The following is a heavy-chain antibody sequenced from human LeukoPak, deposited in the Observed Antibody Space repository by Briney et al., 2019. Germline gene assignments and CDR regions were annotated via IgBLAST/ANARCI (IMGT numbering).Heavy chain of an antibody. D-gene: IGHD3-22*01. CDR1: GGSISSGGYY. V-gene: IGHV4-31*03. CDR2: IYYSGST. Sequence: SETLSLTCTVSGGSISSGGYYWSWIRQHPGKGLEWIGYIYYSGSTYYNPSLKSRVTISVDTSKNQFSLKLSSVTAADTAVCYCARGTYYYDSSGYYFDYWGQGTLVTVSS. J-gene: IGHJ4*02. CDR3: ARGTYYYDSSGYYFDY.